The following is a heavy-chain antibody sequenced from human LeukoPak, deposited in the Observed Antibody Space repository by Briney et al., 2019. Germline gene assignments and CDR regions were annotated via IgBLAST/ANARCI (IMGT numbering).Heavy chain of an antibody. J-gene: IGHJ4*02. CDR1: GFTFSSYW. CDR2: ISYDGSNK. V-gene: IGHV3-30*18. Sequence: PGRSLRLSCAASGFTFSSYWMSWVRQAPGKGLEGVAVISYDGSNKYYADSVKGRFTISRDNSKNTLYLQMNSLRAEDTAVYYCAKDRGLLWFGELDYWGQGTLVTVSS. D-gene: IGHD3-10*01. CDR3: AKDRGLLWFGELDY.